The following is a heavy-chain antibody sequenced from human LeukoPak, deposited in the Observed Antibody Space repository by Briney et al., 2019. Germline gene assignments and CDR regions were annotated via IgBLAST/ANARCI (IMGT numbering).Heavy chain of an antibody. CDR2: MNPNSGNT. D-gene: IGHD3-10*01. V-gene: IGHV1-8*01. CDR1: GYTFTSYD. Sequence: ASVKVSCNASGYTFTSYDINWVREATGQGLEWMGWMNPNSGNTGYAQKFQGRVTMTRNTSISTAYMELSSLRSEDTAVYYCARAPLGEYNDYWGQGTLVTVSS. CDR3: ARAPLGEYNDY. J-gene: IGHJ4*02.